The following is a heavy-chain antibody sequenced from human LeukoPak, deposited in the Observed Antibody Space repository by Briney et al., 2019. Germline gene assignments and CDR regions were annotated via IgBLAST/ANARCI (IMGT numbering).Heavy chain of an antibody. CDR1: GYTFTGYY. D-gene: IGHD3-16*01. CDR3: ARASFWESPINWFAP. V-gene: IGHV1-2*02. J-gene: IGHJ5*02. Sequence: ASVKVSCKASGYTFTGYYMHWVRQARGQGLEWVGWINPKNGGSNYAQKFQGRVTMTRDRSISTAYMELSGLTSDDTAVYYCARASFWESPINWFAPWGQGTLVTVSS. CDR2: INPKNGGS.